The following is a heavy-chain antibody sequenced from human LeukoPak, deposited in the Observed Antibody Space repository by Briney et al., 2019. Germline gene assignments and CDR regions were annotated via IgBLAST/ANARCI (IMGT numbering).Heavy chain of an antibody. Sequence: ASVKVTCKASGYIFTKYVVHWVRQAPGQRPEWMGWIKAGNGDTKYSQNFQDRLTITRDTSASTVYMELSSLTSEDAALYYCARDDCGDTCYPGGYWGQGTLVTVSS. CDR1: GYIFTKYV. J-gene: IGHJ4*02. CDR3: ARDDCGDTCYPGGY. CDR2: IKAGNGDT. V-gene: IGHV1-3*01. D-gene: IGHD2-21*01.